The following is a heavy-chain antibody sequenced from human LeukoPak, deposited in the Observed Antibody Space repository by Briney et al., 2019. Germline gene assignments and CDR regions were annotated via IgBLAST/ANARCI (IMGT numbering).Heavy chain of an antibody. CDR2: IYYSGST. CDR3: ARGLYYYGSGSLSPHFDY. D-gene: IGHD3-10*01. J-gene: IGHJ4*02. CDR1: GGSISSSSYY. Sequence: TSETLSLTCIVSGGSISSSSYYWGWIRQPPGKGLEWIGNIYYSGSTYYNPSLKSRVTISVDTSKNQFSLKLSSVTAADTAVYYCARGLYYYGSGSLSPHFDYWGQGTLVTVSS. V-gene: IGHV4-39*07.